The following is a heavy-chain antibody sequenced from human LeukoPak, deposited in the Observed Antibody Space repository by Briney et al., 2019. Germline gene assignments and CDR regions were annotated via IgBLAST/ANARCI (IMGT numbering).Heavy chain of an antibody. J-gene: IGHJ4*02. V-gene: IGHV4-61*02. Sequence: PSETLSLTCTVSGGSISSGSYYWSWIRQPAGKGLEWIGRIYTSGSTNYNPSLKSRVTISVDTSKNQFSLKLSSVTAADTAVYCCARVRSSSGWYAYWGQGTLVTVSS. CDR1: GGSISSGSYY. CDR2: IYTSGST. CDR3: ARVRSSSGWYAY. D-gene: IGHD6-19*01.